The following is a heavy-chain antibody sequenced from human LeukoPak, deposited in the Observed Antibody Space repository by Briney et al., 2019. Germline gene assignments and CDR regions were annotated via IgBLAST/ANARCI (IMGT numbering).Heavy chain of an antibody. V-gene: IGHV4-59*12. CDR3: ARDWVQLWLFGYFDY. Sequence: SETLSLTCTVSGGSISSYYWSWIRQPPGKGLEWIGCIYYSGSTYYNPSLKSRVTISVDTSKNQFSLKLSSVTAADTAVYYCARDWVQLWLFGYFDYWGQGTLVTVSS. CDR1: GGSISSYY. CDR2: IYYSGST. D-gene: IGHD5-18*01. J-gene: IGHJ4*02.